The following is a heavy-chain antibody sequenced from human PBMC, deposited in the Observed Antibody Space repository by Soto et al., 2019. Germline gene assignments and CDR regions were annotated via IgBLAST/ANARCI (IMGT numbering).Heavy chain of an antibody. V-gene: IGHV4-59*01. J-gene: IGHJ4*02. CDR2: IFYSGTT. CDR3: ARAPGRDGYNLDF. CDR1: GGSISSYY. Sequence: SETLSLTCTVSGGSISSYYWSWIRQPPGKGLEWIGYIFYSGTTKYNPSLKSRVTISLDTSKNQFSLKLTSVTAADTAVYYCARAPGRDGYNLDFWGQGTLVTVSS. D-gene: IGHD5-12*01.